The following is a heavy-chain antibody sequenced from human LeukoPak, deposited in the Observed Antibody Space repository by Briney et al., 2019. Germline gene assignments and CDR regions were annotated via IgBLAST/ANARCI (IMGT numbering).Heavy chain of an antibody. Sequence: GGSLRLSCAASGFTFSRYWMSWVRQAPGKGLEWVANIKQDGSEKYYVDSVKGRFTISRDNAKNSLYLQMNSLRAEDTAVYYCARENYYDSSGYYGDAFDIWGQGTMVTVSS. J-gene: IGHJ3*02. V-gene: IGHV3-7*01. CDR2: IKQDGSEK. CDR3: ARENYYDSSGYYGDAFDI. CDR1: GFTFSRYW. D-gene: IGHD3-22*01.